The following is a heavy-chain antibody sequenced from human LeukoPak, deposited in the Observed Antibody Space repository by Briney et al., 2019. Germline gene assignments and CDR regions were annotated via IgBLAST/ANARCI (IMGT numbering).Heavy chain of an antibody. Sequence: GGSLRLSCAASGFTVSSNYMSWVRQAPGKGLEWVSIIYSDGSAYYADSVKGRFTISRDNSKNTLYLQMNSLRAEDTAVYYCARVTFNYFGSGDAFDIWGQGTMVTVSS. J-gene: IGHJ3*02. CDR1: GFTVSSNY. V-gene: IGHV3-66*01. CDR2: IYSDGSA. D-gene: IGHD3-10*01. CDR3: ARVTFNYFGSGDAFDI.